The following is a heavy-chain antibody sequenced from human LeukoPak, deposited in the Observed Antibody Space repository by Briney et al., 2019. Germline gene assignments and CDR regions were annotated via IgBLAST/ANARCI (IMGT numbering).Heavy chain of an antibody. D-gene: IGHD4-11*01. Sequence: GGSLRLSCAASGFTFISYEMNWVRQAPGKGLEWVSYISSSGSTIYYADSVKGRFTISRDNAKNSLYLQMNSLRAEDTAVYYCASQFSGDYSNYVPFDYWGQGTLVTVSS. CDR2: ISSSGSTI. CDR1: GFTFISYE. CDR3: ASQFSGDYSNYVPFDY. V-gene: IGHV3-48*03. J-gene: IGHJ4*02.